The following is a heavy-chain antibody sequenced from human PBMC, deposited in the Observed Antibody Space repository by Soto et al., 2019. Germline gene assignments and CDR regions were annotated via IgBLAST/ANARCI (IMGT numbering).Heavy chain of an antibody. D-gene: IGHD3-3*01. V-gene: IGHV4-59*01. CDR1: GGSISSYY. J-gene: IGHJ6*03. CDR2: IYYSGST. CDR3: ARVLRFLEWSDYYYYMDV. Sequence: SETLSLTCTVSGGSISSYYWSWIRQPPGKGLEWIGYIYYSGSTNYNPSLKSRVTISVDTSKNQFSLKLSSVTAADTAVYYCARVLRFLEWSDYYYYMDVWGKGTTVTVS.